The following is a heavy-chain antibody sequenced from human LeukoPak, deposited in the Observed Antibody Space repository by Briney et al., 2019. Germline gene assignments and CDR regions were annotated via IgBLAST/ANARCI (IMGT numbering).Heavy chain of an antibody. Sequence: GGSLRLSCAASGFTFSGYAMYWVRQAPGKGLEWVAVMSFDGSNKYYADSVKGRFTISRDNSKNTLYLHMSSLRAEDTAVYYCARDSAQLRYSCPEFDSWGQGTLVTVSS. CDR2: MSFDGSNK. J-gene: IGHJ4*02. V-gene: IGHV3-30*04. D-gene: IGHD3-9*01. CDR1: GFTFSGYA. CDR3: ARDSAQLRYSCPEFDS.